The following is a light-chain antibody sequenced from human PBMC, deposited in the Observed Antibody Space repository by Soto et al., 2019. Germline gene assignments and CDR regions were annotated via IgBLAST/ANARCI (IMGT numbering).Light chain of an antibody. Sequence: QSALTQPASVSGSPGQSITISCTGTSSDVGAYNWVSWYQQHPGKAPKLMICDVRNRPSGVSNRFSGSKSGNTASPTISGLQAEDEADYYCSSYTSSSSVVFGGGTKVTVL. CDR2: DVR. CDR1: SSDVGAYNW. CDR3: SSYTSSSSVV. J-gene: IGLJ2*01. V-gene: IGLV2-14*03.